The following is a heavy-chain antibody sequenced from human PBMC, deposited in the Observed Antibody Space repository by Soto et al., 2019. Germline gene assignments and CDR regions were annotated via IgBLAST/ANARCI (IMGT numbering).Heavy chain of an antibody. CDR1: GFTFSSYA. V-gene: IGHV3-23*01. D-gene: IGHD2-8*02. J-gene: IGHJ5*02. Sequence: EVQLLESGGGLVQPGGSLRLSCAGSGFTFSSYAMSWVRQAPGKGLEWVSGISDSDGSTYYADSVKGRFTISRDNSKNTRYVEANSLRAEDTAVYYWAKGQTGGNGMGLFDPWGQGTLVTVSS. CDR2: ISDSDGST. CDR3: AKGQTGGNGMGLFDP.